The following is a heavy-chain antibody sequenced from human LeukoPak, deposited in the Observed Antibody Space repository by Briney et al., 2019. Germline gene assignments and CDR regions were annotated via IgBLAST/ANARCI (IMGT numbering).Heavy chain of an antibody. CDR2: IDSARST. CDR3: ARDIHSVAFDI. Sequence: GGSLRLSCAAPGFAVSIKYMGWVRQTPGKGLEWVSVIDSARSTYYADSVKGRFTISRDNAKRSVYLQMNSLGVEDTAVYYCARDIHSVAFDIWGQGTMVTVSS. CDR1: GFAVSIKY. V-gene: IGHV3-53*01. J-gene: IGHJ3*02.